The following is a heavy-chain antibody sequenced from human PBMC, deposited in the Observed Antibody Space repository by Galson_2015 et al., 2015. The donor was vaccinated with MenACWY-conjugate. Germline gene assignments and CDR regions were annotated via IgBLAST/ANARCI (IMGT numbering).Heavy chain of an antibody. CDR2: VSSSSSTI. J-gene: IGHJ4*02. Sequence: SLRLSCAASGFTFSSDSMNWVRQARGKGLEWDSYVSSSSSTIYYADSVKGRFTISRDNAKNSLYLQMNSLRAEDTAVYYCARGGVVVTAMLCWGQGTLVTVSS. D-gene: IGHD2-21*02. CDR1: GFTFSSDS. CDR3: ARGGVVVTAMLC. V-gene: IGHV3-48*04.